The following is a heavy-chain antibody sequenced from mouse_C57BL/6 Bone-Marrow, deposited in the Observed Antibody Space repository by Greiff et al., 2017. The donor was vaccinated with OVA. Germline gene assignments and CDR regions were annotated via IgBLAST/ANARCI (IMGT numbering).Heavy chain of an antibody. D-gene: IGHD2-1*01. CDR3: TRDLPDGDY. J-gene: IGHJ4*01. CDR2: IDPETGGT. Sequence: VKLMESGAELVRPGASVTLSCKASGYTFTDYEMHWVKQTPVHGLEWIGAIDPETGGTAYNQKFKGKAILTADKSSSTAYMELRSLTSEDSAVYYCTRDLPDGDYWGQGTSVTVSS. V-gene: IGHV1-15*01. CDR1: GYTFTDYE.